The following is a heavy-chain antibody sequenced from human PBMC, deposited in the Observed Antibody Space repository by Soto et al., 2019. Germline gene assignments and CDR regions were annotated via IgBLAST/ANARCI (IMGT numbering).Heavy chain of an antibody. CDR2: IIPIFGTA. CDR3: ARAPLHYDILTGYRPYYYYGMDV. CDR1: GGTFSSYA. D-gene: IGHD3-9*01. J-gene: IGHJ6*02. V-gene: IGHV1-69*13. Sequence: SVKVSCKXSGGTFSSYAISWVRQAPGQGLEWMGGIIPIFGTANYAQKFQGRVTITADESTSTAYMELSSLRSEDTAVYYCARAPLHYDILTGYRPYYYYGMDVWGQGTTVTVSS.